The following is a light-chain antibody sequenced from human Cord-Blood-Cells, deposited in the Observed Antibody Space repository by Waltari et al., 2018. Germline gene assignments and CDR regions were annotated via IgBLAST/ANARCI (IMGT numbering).Light chain of an antibody. CDR1: QSVLYNSNNKNY. Sequence: IVMTQSPDSLAVSLGERATINCKSSQSVLYNSNNKNYLAWYQQKPGQSPKLFIYCGSTRGAAVPDRCSGSGSGAAVTITSINLQDDDADDYYYRQYYSTPLTFGPGTKVDIK. V-gene: IGKV4-1*01. CDR2: CGS. CDR3: RQYYSTPLT. J-gene: IGKJ3*01.